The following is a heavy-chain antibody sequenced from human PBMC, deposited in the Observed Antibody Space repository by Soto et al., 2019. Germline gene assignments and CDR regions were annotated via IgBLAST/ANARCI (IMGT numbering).Heavy chain of an antibody. J-gene: IGHJ6*02. CDR2: IKSKTDGGTT. CDR1: GFTFSNAW. V-gene: IGHV3-15*07. D-gene: IGHD6-13*01. CDR3: TAYSSSWYYYYYGMDV. Sequence: GGSLRLSCAASGFTFSNAWMNWVRQAPGKGLEWVGRIKSKTDGGTTDYAAPVKGRFTISRDDSKNTLYLQMNSLKTEDTAVYYCTAYSSSWYYYYYGMDVWGQGTTVTVSS.